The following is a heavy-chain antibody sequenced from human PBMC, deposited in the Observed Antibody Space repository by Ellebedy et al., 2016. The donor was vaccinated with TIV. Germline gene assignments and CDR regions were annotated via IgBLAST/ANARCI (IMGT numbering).Heavy chain of an antibody. J-gene: IGHJ4*02. D-gene: IGHD4-17*01. V-gene: IGHV3-21*04. CDR3: ARVNLHDYGDYLDF. CDR1: GFTFSAYS. Sequence: GESLKISCAASGFTFSAYSLNWVRQVPGKGLEWVSSISSSRTYIYYADSVKGRFTISRDNAKNSLYLQMKSLRVEDTAVYYCARVNLHDYGDYLDFWGRGTLVTVSS. CDR2: ISSSRTYI.